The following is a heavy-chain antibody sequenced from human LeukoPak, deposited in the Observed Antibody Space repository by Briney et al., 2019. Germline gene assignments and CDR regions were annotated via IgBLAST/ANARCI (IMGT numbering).Heavy chain of an antibody. J-gene: IGHJ2*01. D-gene: IGHD3-22*01. Sequence: SETLSLTCTVSGGSMFSYYWNWIRQPPGKGLEWIGYIYSSGITNYSPSLRSRGTISVATSRNQFSLRLTSVTAADTAIFYCARRAYYDSSGYHPTSGYFDLWGRGTLVTVSS. CDR3: ARRAYYDSSGYHPTSGYFDL. CDR2: IYSSGIT. V-gene: IGHV4-4*08. CDR1: GGSMFSYY.